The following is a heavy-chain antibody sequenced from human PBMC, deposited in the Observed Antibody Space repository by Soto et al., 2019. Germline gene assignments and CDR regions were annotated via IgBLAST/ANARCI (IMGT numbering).Heavy chain of an antibody. Sequence: SVTVCCKASGGTISSYAIIWVRQAPGQGLEWMGGIIPIFGTANYAQKFQGRVTITADESTSTAYMELSSLRSEDTAVYYCARDLHRLRLGELRWFDPWGQGTLVTVSS. V-gene: IGHV1-69*13. CDR1: GGTISSYA. J-gene: IGHJ5*02. CDR3: ARDLHRLRLGELRWFDP. CDR2: IIPIFGTA. D-gene: IGHD3-16*01.